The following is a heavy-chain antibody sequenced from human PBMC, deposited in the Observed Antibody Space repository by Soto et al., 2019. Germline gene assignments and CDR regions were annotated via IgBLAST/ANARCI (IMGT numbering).Heavy chain of an antibody. CDR2: IYSGGNT. CDR1: GLTVSNNY. J-gene: IGHJ3*02. Sequence: EVQLVESGGGLIQPGGSLRLPCAASGLTVSNNYMSWVRQAPGKGLEWVSVIYSGGNTNYADSVKGRFIISRDNSKDTGHFQMNDPRAEDTAVYYCARGRNGGFIWGQGTTVTVSS. D-gene: IGHD1-1*01. V-gene: IGHV3-53*01. CDR3: ARGRNGGFI.